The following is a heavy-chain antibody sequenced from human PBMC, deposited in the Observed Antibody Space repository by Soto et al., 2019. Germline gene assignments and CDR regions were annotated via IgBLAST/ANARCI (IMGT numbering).Heavy chain of an antibody. J-gene: IGHJ5*02. V-gene: IGHV4-30-4*01. Sequence: PSETLSLTCTVSGGSISSGDYYWSWIRQPPGKGLEWIGYIYYSGSTYYNPSLKSRVTISVDTSKNQFSLKLSSVTAADTAVYYCARSGLLNWFDPWGQGTLVTVSS. CDR1: GGSISSGDYY. CDR3: ARSGLLNWFDP. CDR2: IYYSGST. D-gene: IGHD3-3*01.